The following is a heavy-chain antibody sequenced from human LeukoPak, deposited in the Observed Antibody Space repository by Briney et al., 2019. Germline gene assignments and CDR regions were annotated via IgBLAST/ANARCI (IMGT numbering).Heavy chain of an antibody. CDR1: GGSITSYY. D-gene: IGHD3-3*02. CDR3: ASLARDY. J-gene: IGHJ4*02. CDR2: IHNDGST. Sequence: ETLSLTCTVSGGSITSYYWSLIRQPPGKGLEWVSVIHNDGSTYHADSVKGRFTISRDNSKNTLYLQMNSLRVEDTAAYYCASLARDYWGQGTLVTVSS. V-gene: IGHV3-53*01.